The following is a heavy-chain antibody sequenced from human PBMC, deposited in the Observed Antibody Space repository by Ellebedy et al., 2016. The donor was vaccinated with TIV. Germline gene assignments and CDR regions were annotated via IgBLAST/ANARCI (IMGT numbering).Heavy chain of an antibody. V-gene: IGHV3-23*01. CDR2: ISASGGST. CDR1: GFTFSSYA. D-gene: IGHD5-18*01. J-gene: IGHJ4*02. CDR3: AKKGRTGGIQLWLSDY. Sequence: GESLKISXAASGFTFSSYAMSWVRQAPGKGLEWVSGISASGGSTYYADSVKGRFTISRDNSKNTLYLQMNSLRAEDTAVYYCAKKGRTGGIQLWLSDYWGQGTLVTVSS.